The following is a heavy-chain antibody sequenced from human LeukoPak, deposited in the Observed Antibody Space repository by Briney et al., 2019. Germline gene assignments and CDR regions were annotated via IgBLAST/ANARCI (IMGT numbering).Heavy chain of an antibody. J-gene: IGHJ4*02. CDR3: ARAGYSSSFDY. V-gene: IGHV4-34*01. D-gene: IGHD6-13*01. CDR2: INHSGST. Sequence: PGGSLRLSCAASGFSFNNFAVSWVRQAPGKGLEWIGEINHSGSTNYNPSLKSRVTISVDTSKNQFSLKLSSVTAADTAVYYCARAGYSSSFDYWGQGTLVTVSS. CDR1: GFSFNNFA.